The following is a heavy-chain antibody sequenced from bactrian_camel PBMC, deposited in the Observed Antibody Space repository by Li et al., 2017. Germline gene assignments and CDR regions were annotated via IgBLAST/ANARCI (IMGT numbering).Heavy chain of an antibody. CDR3: ATGRLWVGYVLPFQADFGY. CDR2: IYSDGSNT. V-gene: IGHV3-2*01. D-gene: IGHD5*01. J-gene: IGHJ6*01. Sequence: HVQLVESGGGLVQPGGSLRLSCAASGFTFSSYYMSWVRQAPGKGLEWVSSIYSDGSNTYYADSEKGRFTISRDNAKNTVYLQMNSLKPEDTALYYCATGRLWVGYVLPFQADFGYWGQGTQVTVS. CDR1: GFTFSSYY.